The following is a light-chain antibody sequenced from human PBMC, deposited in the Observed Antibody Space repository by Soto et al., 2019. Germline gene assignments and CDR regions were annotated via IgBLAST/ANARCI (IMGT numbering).Light chain of an antibody. J-gene: IGKJ1*01. CDR2: GAS. CDR1: QSVSSS. Sequence: EIVLTQSPATLSVSPGERATLSCRASQSVSSSLAWYQQKPGQAPRLLIYGASTRATGIPARFSGSGSGTEFTLTISSLQPEDFATYFCQQIKSYPRVTFGQGTKVDI. V-gene: IGKV3-15*01. CDR3: QQIKSYPRVT.